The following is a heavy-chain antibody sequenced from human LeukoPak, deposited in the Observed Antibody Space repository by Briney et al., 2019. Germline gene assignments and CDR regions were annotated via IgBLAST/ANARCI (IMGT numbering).Heavy chain of an antibody. V-gene: IGHV3-23*01. Sequence: PGGSLRLSCAASGFTFSSYAMSWVRQAPGEGLEWVSAISGSGGSTYYADSVKGRFTISRDNSKNTLYLQMNSLRAEDTAVYYCAKTSVDSSSWYEHAFDIWGQGTMVTVSS. J-gene: IGHJ3*02. D-gene: IGHD6-13*01. CDR1: GFTFSSYA. CDR2: ISGSGGST. CDR3: AKTSVDSSSWYEHAFDI.